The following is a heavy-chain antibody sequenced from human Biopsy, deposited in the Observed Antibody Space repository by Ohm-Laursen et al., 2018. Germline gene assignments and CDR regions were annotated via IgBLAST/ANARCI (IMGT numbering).Heavy chain of an antibody. CDR1: GVTLSGYS. CDR3: AKGRVGNSGSLDI. J-gene: IGHJ3*02. CDR2: ISASSSYI. V-gene: IGHV3-21*04. Sequence: SLRLSCAASGVTLSGYSMNWVRQAPGKGLGWVSSISASSSYIYYADSVKGRFTVSKENGKNSLYLHMNSLRAEDTAIYYCAKGRVGNSGSLDIWGHGTMVTVSS. D-gene: IGHD1-1*01.